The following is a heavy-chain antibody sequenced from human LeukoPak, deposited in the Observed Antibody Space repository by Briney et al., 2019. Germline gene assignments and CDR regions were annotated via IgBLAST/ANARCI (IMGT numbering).Heavy chain of an antibody. CDR1: GFSLSAYW. D-gene: IGHD6-6*01. J-gene: IGHJ4*02. V-gene: IGHV3-7*03. CDR2: INRDGSQK. Sequence: GGSLRLSCAASGFSLSAYWMTWVRQAPGKGLEWVANINRDGSQKNHVDSVKGRFTISRDDSKNTLYLQMNGLRAEATAVYYCAKGMGIAARQAFDYWGQGTLVTVSS. CDR3: AKGMGIAARQAFDY.